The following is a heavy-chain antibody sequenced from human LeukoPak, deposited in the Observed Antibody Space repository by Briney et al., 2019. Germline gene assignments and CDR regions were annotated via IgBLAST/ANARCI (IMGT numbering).Heavy chain of an antibody. J-gene: IGHJ4*02. V-gene: IGHV4-39*01. CDR3: ATREHHVLRTPGDY. CDR1: GGSITISDYY. Sequence: SETLSLTCTVSGGSITISDYYWGWIRLPPGKGLEWIGTISHTGTTYYSPSLQSRVTISVDKSKNQFSLKLSSVTAADTAVYYCATREHHVLRTPGDYWGQGTLVTVSS. CDR2: ISHTGTT. D-gene: IGHD6-6*01.